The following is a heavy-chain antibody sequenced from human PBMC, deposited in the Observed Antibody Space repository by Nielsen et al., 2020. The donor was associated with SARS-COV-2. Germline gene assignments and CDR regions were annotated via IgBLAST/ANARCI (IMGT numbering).Heavy chain of an antibody. CDR2: ISSSGSTI. D-gene: IGHD1-20*01. V-gene: IGHV3-48*04. CDR1: GFTFSSYW. J-gene: IGHJ4*02. Sequence: GESLKISCAASGFTFSSYWMSWVRQAPGKGLEWVSYISSSGSTIYYADSVKGRFTISRDNAKNTLYLQMNSLRAEDTAVYYCARGAWITGIDYWGQGTLVTVSS. CDR3: ARGAWITGIDY.